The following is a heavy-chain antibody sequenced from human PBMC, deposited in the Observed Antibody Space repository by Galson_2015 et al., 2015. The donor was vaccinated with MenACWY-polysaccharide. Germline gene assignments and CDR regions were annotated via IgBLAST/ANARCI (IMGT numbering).Heavy chain of an antibody. J-gene: IGHJ5*02. D-gene: IGHD2-21*01. Sequence: SLRLSCAASGFTFSSYLMSWVRQAPGKGLEWMANIKQEGSEKDYVDSVKGRFTISRDNAKNSLYLQMNSLRVEDTAVYYCAGMGCLWWHRTPNWLDPWGQATQVTFSS. V-gene: IGHV3-7*01. CDR3: AGMGCLWWHRTPNWLDP. CDR2: IKQEGSEK. CDR1: GFTFSSYL.